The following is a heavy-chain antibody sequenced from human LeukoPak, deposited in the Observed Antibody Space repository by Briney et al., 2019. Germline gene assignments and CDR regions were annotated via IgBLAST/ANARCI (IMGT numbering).Heavy chain of an antibody. D-gene: IGHD6-6*01. CDR3: AGGRRGQLVDHFDY. CDR2: IYYSGST. Sequence: PSETLSLTCTVSGGSVSSGSYYWRWLRQPPGRGLEWIGYIYYSGSTNYNPSLKSRVTISVDTSKNQFSLKLSSVTAADTAVYYCAGGRRGQLVDHFDYWGQGTLVTVSS. V-gene: IGHV4-61*01. CDR1: GGSVSSGSYY. J-gene: IGHJ4*02.